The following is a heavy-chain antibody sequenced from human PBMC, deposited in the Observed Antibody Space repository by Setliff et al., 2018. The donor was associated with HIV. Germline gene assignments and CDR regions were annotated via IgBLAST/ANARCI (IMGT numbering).Heavy chain of an antibody. J-gene: IGHJ5*02. Sequence: ASVKVSCKASGYTFSRFSINWVRQAPGQGLEWMGWINNNSWNPTYAQGFAGRFVFSLDTSATTAHLQINGLKTDDTAVYYCARDYNYASGTYNWFDPWGQGTLVTVSS. CDR1: GYTFSRFS. CDR2: INNNSWNP. CDR3: ARDYNYASGTYNWFDP. D-gene: IGHD3-10*01. V-gene: IGHV7-4-1*02.